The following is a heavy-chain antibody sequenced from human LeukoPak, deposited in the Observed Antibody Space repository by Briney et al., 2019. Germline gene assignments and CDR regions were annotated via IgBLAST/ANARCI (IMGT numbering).Heavy chain of an antibody. D-gene: IGHD6-19*01. CDR3: ARGWLGLNFDY. J-gene: IGHJ4*02. CDR2: INPSGGIT. CDR1: GYTFTRYY. V-gene: IGHV1-46*01. Sequence: ASVEVSGKASGYTFTRYYMHWVRQAPGQGLEGRGIINPSGGITSYAQKSQGRVTMTRDTTTSIVYMELSSLRSEDTAVYYCARGWLGLNFDYWGQGTLVTVSS.